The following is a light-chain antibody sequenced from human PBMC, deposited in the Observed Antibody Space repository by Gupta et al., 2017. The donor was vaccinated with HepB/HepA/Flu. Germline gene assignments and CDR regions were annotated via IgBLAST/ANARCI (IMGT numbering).Light chain of an antibody. Sequence: QSALTQPASVSGSPGQSTTISCIGTSSDVGTYNYVSWFQQHPGKAPKLMTYDVTDRPSGVSYRFSGSKSGNTASLTISGLQPEDEAVYYCSSYTSGSTWVFGGGTKLTAL. CDR3: SSYTSGSTWV. CDR2: DVT. V-gene: IGLV2-14*03. CDR1: SSDVGTYNY. J-gene: IGLJ3*02.